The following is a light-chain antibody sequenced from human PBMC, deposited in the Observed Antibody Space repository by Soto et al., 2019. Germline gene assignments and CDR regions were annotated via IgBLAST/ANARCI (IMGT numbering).Light chain of an antibody. Sequence: IQLTHSPSSLAAAVGDIVTITCVASQDISNSLNWYQQKPGKAPKLLIYAASTLQSGVPSRSSGSGSGTDLTLTISCLQSDDFATYYCQQYNSYSWTFGQGTKVDIK. CDR2: AAS. V-gene: IGKV1-16*01. J-gene: IGKJ1*01. CDR1: QDISNS. CDR3: QQYNSYSWT.